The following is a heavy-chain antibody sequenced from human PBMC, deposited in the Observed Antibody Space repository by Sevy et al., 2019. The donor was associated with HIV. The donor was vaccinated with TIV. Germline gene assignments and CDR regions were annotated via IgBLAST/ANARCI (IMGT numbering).Heavy chain of an antibody. D-gene: IGHD3-10*01. CDR1: GYTFTSYG. Sequence: ASVKVSCKTSGYTFTSYGISWVRQAPGQGLEWMGWISGYNAKTEYAQTFQGRVTMTIDRSTTTAYMELRSLRSDDTALYFCLRWVDYYHPGSYDEPSGYYYYMDVWGKGTTVTVSS. V-gene: IGHV1-18*01. CDR3: LRWVDYYHPGSYDEPSGYYYYMDV. J-gene: IGHJ6*03. CDR2: ISGYNAKT.